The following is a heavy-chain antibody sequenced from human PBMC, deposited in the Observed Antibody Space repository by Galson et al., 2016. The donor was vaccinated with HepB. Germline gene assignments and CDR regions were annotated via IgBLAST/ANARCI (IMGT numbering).Heavy chain of an antibody. CDR2: INYNGRT. V-gene: IGHV4-59*01. Sequence: SETLSLTCTVSGGSISHYYWSWIRQPPGKGLEWIGYINYNGRTNYSPSLKSRVTVSVDTSKTQFSLKLHSVTAADTAVYYCARANYYGYFFDSWGQGTLVTVSS. J-gene: IGHJ4*02. CDR3: ARANYYGYFFDS. CDR1: GGSISHYY. D-gene: IGHD3-22*01.